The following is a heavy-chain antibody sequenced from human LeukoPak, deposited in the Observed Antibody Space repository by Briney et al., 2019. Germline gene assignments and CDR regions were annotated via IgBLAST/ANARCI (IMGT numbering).Heavy chain of an antibody. V-gene: IGHV1-18*01. CDR3: ARYTWNSSGYSNFDY. Sequence: GASVKVSCKASGYTFTSYGISWVRQAPGQGLEWMGWISAYNGNTNYAQKLQGRVTMTTDTSTSTAYMELRSLRSDDTAVYYCARYTWNSSGYSNFDYWGQGTLVTVSS. D-gene: IGHD3-22*01. CDR1: GYTFTSYG. J-gene: IGHJ4*02. CDR2: ISAYNGNT.